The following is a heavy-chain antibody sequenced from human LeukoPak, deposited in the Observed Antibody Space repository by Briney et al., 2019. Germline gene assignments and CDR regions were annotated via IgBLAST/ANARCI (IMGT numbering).Heavy chain of an antibody. D-gene: IGHD2-15*01. J-gene: IGHJ4*02. CDR3: ARAGVVAATFDY. CDR1: GYTFTGYY. CDR2: IKLDSGGT. V-gene: IGHV1-2*02. Sequence: ASVKVSCKASGYTFTGYYIHWVRQAPGQGLEWMGWIKLDSGGTKYSQKFQGRVTMTRDTSISTAYMELSRLRSDDTAVYYCARAGVVAATFDYWGQGTLVTVSS.